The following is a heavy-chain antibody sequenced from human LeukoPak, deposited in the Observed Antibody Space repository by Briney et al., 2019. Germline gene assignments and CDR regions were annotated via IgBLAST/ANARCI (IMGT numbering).Heavy chain of an antibody. CDR2: IFSNGDT. CDR1: EFTVSRNY. Sequence: GGSLRLSCTASEFTVSRNYMLWVRQAPGKGLEWVSLIFSNGDTHYADSVKGRFTISRDTSKNTVSLQMNSLRVEDTAMYYCTRDQMNYWGQGTRVPVSS. J-gene: IGHJ4*02. CDR3: TRDQMNY. V-gene: IGHV3-53*01. D-gene: IGHD5-24*01.